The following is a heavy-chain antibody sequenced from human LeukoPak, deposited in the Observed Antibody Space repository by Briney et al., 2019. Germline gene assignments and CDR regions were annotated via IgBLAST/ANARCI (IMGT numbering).Heavy chain of an antibody. CDR1: GGSISSYY. Sequence: NPSETLSLTCTVSGGSISSYYWSWIRQPAGKGLEWIGRICTSGSTNYNPSLKSRVTISVDKSKNQFSLKLSSVTAADTAVYYCARGHMELRNYYHYYMDVWGKGTTVTVSS. J-gene: IGHJ6*03. CDR2: ICTSGST. CDR3: ARGHMELRNYYHYYMDV. V-gene: IGHV4-4*07. D-gene: IGHD1-7*01.